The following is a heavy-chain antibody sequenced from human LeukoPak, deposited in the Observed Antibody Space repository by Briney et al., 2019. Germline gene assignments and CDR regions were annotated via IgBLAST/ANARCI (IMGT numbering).Heavy chain of an antibody. CDR3: ARSAYYYYGMDV. Sequence: GGSLRLSCAASGFTFNNYAMTWVRQAPGKGLEWVSAISGSGGNTYYADSVKGRFTISRDNSKNTLYLQMNSLRAEDTAVYYCARSAYYYYGMDVWGQGTTVTVSS. J-gene: IGHJ6*02. CDR2: ISGSGGNT. V-gene: IGHV3-23*01. CDR1: GFTFNNYA.